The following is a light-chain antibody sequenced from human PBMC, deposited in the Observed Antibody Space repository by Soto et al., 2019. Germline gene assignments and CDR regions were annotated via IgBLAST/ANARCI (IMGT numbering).Light chain of an antibody. CDR2: DVT. J-gene: IGLJ1*01. CDR1: SSDVGGYNY. V-gene: IGLV2-11*01. CDR3: CSYAGGPYG. Sequence: QSVLTQPRSVSGSPGQSVTISCTGTSSDVGGYNYVSWYQHHPGKAPRLMIYDVTKRPSGVPDRFSGSKSGDTASLTISGLQAEDEADYYCCSYAGGPYGFATGTKVTV.